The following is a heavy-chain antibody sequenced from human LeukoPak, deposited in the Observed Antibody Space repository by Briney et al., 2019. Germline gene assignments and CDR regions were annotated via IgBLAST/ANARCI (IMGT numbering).Heavy chain of an antibody. J-gene: IGHJ3*02. CDR1: GYTFTSYG. CDR2: ISAYSGNT. Sequence: ASVKVSCKASGYTFTSYGISWVRQAPGQGLEWMGWISAYSGNTNYAQKLQGRVTMTTDTSTSTAYMELRSLRSDDTAVYYCKYCSGGSCFFGDDAFDIWGQGTMVTVSS. V-gene: IGHV1-18*01. CDR3: KYCSGGSCFFGDDAFDI. D-gene: IGHD2-15*01.